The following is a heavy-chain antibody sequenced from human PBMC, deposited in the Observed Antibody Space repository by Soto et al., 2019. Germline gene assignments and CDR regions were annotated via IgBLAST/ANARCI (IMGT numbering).Heavy chain of an antibody. Sequence: GGSLRLSCAASGFTFSSYWMHWVRQVPGKGLVWVSHIDSDGDTTTYADSVKGRFTISRDNAKNTVYLQMNSLRAEDTAVYYCVRDDVGVGIDYWGLGTLVTVSS. CDR3: VRDDVGVGIDY. CDR2: IDSDGDTT. J-gene: IGHJ4*02. CDR1: GFTFSSYW. V-gene: IGHV3-74*03. D-gene: IGHD1-26*01.